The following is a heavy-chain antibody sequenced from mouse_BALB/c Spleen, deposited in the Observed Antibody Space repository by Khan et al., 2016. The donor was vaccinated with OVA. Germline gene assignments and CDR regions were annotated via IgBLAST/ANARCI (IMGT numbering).Heavy chain of an antibody. CDR3: AASLLFYYSMDY. V-gene: IGHV1-7*01. D-gene: IGHD6-1*01. Sequence: QGQLQQTGAELAKPGASVKMSCKASGYTFTSHWMHRVKQRTGQGLEWSGYINPSTGYTEYNQKFKDKATLTTDKISSQAYMRLSSLTSEDSAVYYCAASLLFYYSMDYWGQGTSVTVSS. CDR2: INPSTGYT. J-gene: IGHJ4*01. CDR1: GYTFTSHW.